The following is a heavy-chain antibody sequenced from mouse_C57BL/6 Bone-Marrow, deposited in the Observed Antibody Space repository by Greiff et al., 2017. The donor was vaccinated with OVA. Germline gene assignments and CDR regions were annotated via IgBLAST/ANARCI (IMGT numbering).Heavy chain of an antibody. V-gene: IGHV1-81*01. CDR3: ARDITTVVARDYYAMDY. Sequence: VQLVESGAELARPGASVKLSCKASGYTFTSYGISWVKQRTGQGLEWIGEIYPRSGNTYYNEKFKGKATLTADKSSSTAYMELRSLTSEDSAVYFCARDITTVVARDYYAMDYWGQGTSVTVSS. CDR2: IYPRSGNT. D-gene: IGHD1-1*01. J-gene: IGHJ4*01. CDR1: GYTFTSYG.